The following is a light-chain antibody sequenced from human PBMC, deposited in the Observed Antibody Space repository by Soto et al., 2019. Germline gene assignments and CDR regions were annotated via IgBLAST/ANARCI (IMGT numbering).Light chain of an antibody. Sequence: QSALTQPASVSGSPGQSIAISCTGTSSDVGGYNYVSWYQQHPGKAPKLMIYEVSNRPSGVSNRFSGSKSANTASLTISGLQAEDEADYYCSSYTSSSTLDYVFGTGTKVTV. CDR2: EVS. V-gene: IGLV2-14*01. CDR3: SSYTSSSTLDYV. CDR1: SSDVGGYNY. J-gene: IGLJ1*01.